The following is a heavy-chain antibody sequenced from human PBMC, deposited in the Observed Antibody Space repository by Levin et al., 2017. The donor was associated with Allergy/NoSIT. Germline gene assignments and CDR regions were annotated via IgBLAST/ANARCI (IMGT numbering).Heavy chain of an antibody. V-gene: IGHV3-33*01. D-gene: IGHD3-10*01. CDR1: GFTFSNYG. CDR3: ARETLRFPFGFYYYGMDV. Sequence: GGSLRLSCAASGFTFSNYGMHWVRQAPGKGLEWVAVIWYDGSNKYYADSVKGRLTISRDNSKNTLYLQMNSLRAEDPAVYYCARETLRFPFGFYYYGMDVWGQGTTVTVSS. J-gene: IGHJ6*02. CDR2: IWYDGSNK.